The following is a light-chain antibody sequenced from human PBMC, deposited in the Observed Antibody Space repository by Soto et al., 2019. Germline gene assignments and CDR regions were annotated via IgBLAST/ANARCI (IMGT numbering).Light chain of an antibody. Sequence: EIVLTQCPGTQPLSQAERVTLSCSASQSVANELAWYRQKPGQTPRLXIYDXSTRATGIPARLSGSQSGTEFTLTISSLLSEDFAVYFCQQYNNWPLTFGGGTKVDIK. CDR2: DXS. V-gene: IGKV3D-15*01. J-gene: IGKJ4*01. CDR3: QQYNNWPLT. CDR1: QSVANE.